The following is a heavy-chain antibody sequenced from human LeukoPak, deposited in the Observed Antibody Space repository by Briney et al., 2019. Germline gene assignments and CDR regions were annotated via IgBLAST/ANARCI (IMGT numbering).Heavy chain of an antibody. CDR2: INHRGST. V-gene: IGHV4-34*01. CDR3: ARDRHLDGYIGY. Sequence: SETLSLTCAVYDEPFSGYYWSWIRQPPGKGLEWIGEINHRGSTNYNPSLKSRITISVDTSRNQFSLRLRSVSAADTAVYYCARDRHLDGYIGYWGQGTLVTVSS. J-gene: IGHJ4*02. D-gene: IGHD5-24*01. CDR1: DEPFSGYY.